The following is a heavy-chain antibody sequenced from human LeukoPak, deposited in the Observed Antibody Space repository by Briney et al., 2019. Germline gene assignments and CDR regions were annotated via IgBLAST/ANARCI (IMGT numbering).Heavy chain of an antibody. CDR1: GGSFSGYY. Sequence: SETLSLTCAVYGGSFSGYYWSWIRQPPGKGLEXXXXXXXSGSTNYNPSLKSRVTISVDTSKNQFSLKLSSVTAADTAVYYCARGHSNRRNLVRGPGYHFDYWGQGTLVTVSS. CDR2: XXXSGST. D-gene: IGHD1-14*01. V-gene: IGHV4-34*01. J-gene: IGHJ4*02. CDR3: ARGHSNRRNLVRGPGYHFDY.